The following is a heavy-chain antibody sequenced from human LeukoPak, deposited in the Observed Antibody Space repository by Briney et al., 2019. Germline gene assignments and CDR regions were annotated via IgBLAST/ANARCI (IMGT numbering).Heavy chain of an antibody. D-gene: IGHD2-21*02. Sequence: SVKVSCKTSGGTFSNYTISWVRRAPGQGLEWMGGIIPIFGTANYAQKFQGKVTITADKSTSTAYMELSSLRSEDTAVYYCARTYCGGDCYSSRGWFDTWGQGTLVTVSS. CDR3: ARTYCGGDCYSSRGWFDT. J-gene: IGHJ5*02. V-gene: IGHV1-69*06. CDR1: GGTFSNYT. CDR2: IIPIFGTA.